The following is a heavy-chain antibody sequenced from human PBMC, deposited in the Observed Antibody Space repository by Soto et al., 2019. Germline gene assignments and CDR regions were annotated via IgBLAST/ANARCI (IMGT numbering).Heavy chain of an antibody. CDR3: ARDPRDWLSWFDP. CDR1: GYTFTSYG. CDR2: ISAYNGNT. V-gene: IGHV1-18*01. Sequence: QVQLVQSGAEVKKPGASVKVSCKASGYTFTSYGITWVRQAPGQGLEWMGWISAYNGNTNYAQKLQGRVTITTDTSTSTAYMELRSLRSAATAVYYCARDPRDWLSWFDPWGQGTLVTVSS. J-gene: IGHJ5*02. D-gene: IGHD3-9*01.